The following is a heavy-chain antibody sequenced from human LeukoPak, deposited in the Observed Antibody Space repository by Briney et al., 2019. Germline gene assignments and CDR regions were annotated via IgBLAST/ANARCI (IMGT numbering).Heavy chain of an antibody. V-gene: IGHV3-53*01. Sequence: GGSLRLSCAASGFTVSSNYMSWVRQAPGKGLEWVSVIYSGGSTYYADSVKGRFTISRDNSKNTLYLQMNSLRAEDTAVCYCARLGHVWGSYRYFDYWGQGTLVTVSS. CDR1: GFTVSSNY. CDR3: ARLGHVWGSYRYFDY. J-gene: IGHJ4*02. D-gene: IGHD3-16*02. CDR2: IYSGGST.